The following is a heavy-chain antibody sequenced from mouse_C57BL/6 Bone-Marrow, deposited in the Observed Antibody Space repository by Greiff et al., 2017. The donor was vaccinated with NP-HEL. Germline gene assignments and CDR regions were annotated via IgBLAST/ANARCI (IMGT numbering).Heavy chain of an antibody. D-gene: IGHD2-1*01. V-gene: IGHV2-2*01. Sequence: QVQLQQSGPGLVQPSQSLSITCTVSGFSLTSYGVHWVRQSPGKGLEWLGVIWSGGSTDYNAAFISRLSISKDNSKSQLFFRMNSLQADDTAIDYCARGEVYFVAYGGQGTLVTVSA. CDR3: ARGEVYFVAY. CDR1: GFSLTSYG. CDR2: IWSGGST. J-gene: IGHJ3*01.